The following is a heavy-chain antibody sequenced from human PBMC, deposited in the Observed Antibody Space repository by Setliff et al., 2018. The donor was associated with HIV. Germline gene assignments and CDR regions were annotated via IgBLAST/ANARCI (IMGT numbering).Heavy chain of an antibody. J-gene: IGHJ4*02. V-gene: IGHV3-23*01. CDR1: GFTFSAYA. CDR2: TTSNGRTT. CDR3: AKAWGSGYPSFESALMFDV. Sequence: LRLSCAASGFTFSAYAMTWVRQAPGKGLEWVSATTSNGRTTDYAESVRGRFILSRDNSGNTLYLQMTSLRAEDTATYYCAKAWGSGYPSFESALMFDVWGQGTLVTVSS. D-gene: IGHD3-16*01.